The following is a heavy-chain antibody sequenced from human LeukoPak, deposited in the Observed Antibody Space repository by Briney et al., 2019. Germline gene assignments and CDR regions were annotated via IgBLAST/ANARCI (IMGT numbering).Heavy chain of an antibody. CDR1: GGSISSGGYY. Sequence: PSQTLSLTCTVSGGSISSGGYYWSWIRQPPGKGLEWIGYIYHSGSTYYNPSLKSRVTISVDRSKNQFSLRLSSVTAADTAVYYCARDVRDYYDSSGYRWFDPWGQGTLVTVSS. V-gene: IGHV4-30-2*01. CDR2: IYHSGST. J-gene: IGHJ5*02. D-gene: IGHD3-22*01. CDR3: ARDVRDYYDSSGYRWFDP.